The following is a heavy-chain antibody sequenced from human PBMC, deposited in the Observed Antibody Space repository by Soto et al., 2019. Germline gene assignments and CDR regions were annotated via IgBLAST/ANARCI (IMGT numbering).Heavy chain of an antibody. CDR3: ARNCISTSCSGTGIANFDY. D-gene: IGHD2-2*01. V-gene: IGHV1-69*12. J-gene: IGHJ4*02. CDR1: VGTFSSYA. CDR2: SIPIFGTA. Sequence: QVQLVQTGAEVKKPGASVKVSCKASVGTFSSYAISWVRQAPGQGLEWMGGSIPIFGTANYAQKFQGRVTITADEYTSTAYMELSSLRSEDTAVDYCARNCISTSCSGTGIANFDYWGQGTLVTVSS.